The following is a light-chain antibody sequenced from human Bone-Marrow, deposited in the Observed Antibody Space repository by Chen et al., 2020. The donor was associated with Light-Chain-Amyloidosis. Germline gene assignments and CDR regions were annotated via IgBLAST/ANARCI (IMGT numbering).Light chain of an antibody. CDR3: AAWDDSLSGWV. V-gene: IGLV2-14*03. CDR2: DVS. Sequence: QSALTQPASVSGSPGQSITISCTGTRSDVGGYNFVSWYQQHPGKAPKLMIYDVSNRPSGVSNRFSGSKSGTSASLAISGLRSEDEADYYCAAWDDSLSGWVFGGGTKLTVL. CDR1: RSDVGGYNF. J-gene: IGLJ3*02.